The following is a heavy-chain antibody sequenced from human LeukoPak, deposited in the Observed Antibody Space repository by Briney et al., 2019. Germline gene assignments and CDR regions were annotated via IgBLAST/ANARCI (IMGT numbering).Heavy chain of an antibody. CDR3: ARTIVVVVAATLNSNWFDP. D-gene: IGHD2-15*01. CDR1: GYSISSGYY. J-gene: IGHJ5*02. Sequence: SETLSLTCTVSGYSISSGYYWGWIRQPPGKGLEWIGSIYHSGSTYYNPSLKSRVTISVDTSKNQFSLKLSPVTAADTAVYYCARTIVVVVAATLNSNWFDPWGQGTLVTVSS. V-gene: IGHV4-38-2*02. CDR2: IYHSGST.